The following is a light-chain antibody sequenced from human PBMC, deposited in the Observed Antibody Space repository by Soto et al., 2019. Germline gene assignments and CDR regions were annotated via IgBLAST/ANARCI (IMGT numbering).Light chain of an antibody. J-gene: IGKJ2*01. Sequence: EVVLTQSPGTLSLSPGERATLSCRASQSVSSSSLAWYRQKVGQAPRLLMYGTSSRATGIPDRFSGSGSGTDFTLTISRLEPEDFAVYYCQQYGTSSYAFGQGTKLEIK. CDR3: QQYGTSSYA. CDR1: QSVSSSS. CDR2: GTS. V-gene: IGKV3-20*01.